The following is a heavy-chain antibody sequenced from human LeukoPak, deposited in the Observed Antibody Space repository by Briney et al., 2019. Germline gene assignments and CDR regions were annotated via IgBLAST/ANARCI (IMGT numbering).Heavy chain of an antibody. CDR1: GYTFSSYA. V-gene: IGHV3-23*01. Sequence: SCKASGYTFSSYAMSWVRQAPGKGLEWVSAISGSGGSTYYADSVKGRFTISRDNSKNTLYLQMNSLRAEDTAVYYCAKPKRSYYYGSGSHFDYWGQGTLVTVSS. CDR3: AKPKRSYYYGSGSHFDY. CDR2: ISGSGGST. J-gene: IGHJ4*02. D-gene: IGHD3-10*01.